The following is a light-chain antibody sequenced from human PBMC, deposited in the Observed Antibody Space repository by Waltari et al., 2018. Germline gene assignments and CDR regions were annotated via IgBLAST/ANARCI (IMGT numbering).Light chain of an antibody. CDR2: AAS. CDR1: QSVSSN. Sequence: EIVMTQSPATLSVSPAERATLSCRARQSVSSNLAWYQQKPGQSPRLLIYAASTRATGIPARFSGSGSGTEFTLTISSMQSEDFAVYFCQQYDNWPKTFGQGTKVEIK. J-gene: IGKJ1*01. CDR3: QQYDNWPKT. V-gene: IGKV3-15*01.